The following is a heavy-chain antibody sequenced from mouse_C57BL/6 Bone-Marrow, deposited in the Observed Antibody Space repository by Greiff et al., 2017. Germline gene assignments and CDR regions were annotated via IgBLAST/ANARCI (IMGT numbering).Heavy chain of an antibody. Sequence: VQLKQSGAELVRPGASVTLSCTASGFNIKDDYMHWVQQRPEQGLEWIGWIEPENGDTEYASQFPGKATITADTSSNTAYLQLSSLTSEDTAIYYCTTEDYDGWSWVAYWGQGTLVTVSA. V-gene: IGHV14-4*01. J-gene: IGHJ3*01. CDR1: GFNIKDDY. CDR2: IEPENGDT. D-gene: IGHD2-4*01. CDR3: TTEDYDGWSWVAY.